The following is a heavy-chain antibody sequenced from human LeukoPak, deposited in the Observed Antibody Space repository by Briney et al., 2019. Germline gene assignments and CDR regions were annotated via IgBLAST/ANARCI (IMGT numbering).Heavy chain of an antibody. CDR2: IHYRGTT. CDR3: ARGSRGGYTWFDP. D-gene: IGHD3-16*01. CDR1: RGPISSYY. Sequence: SETLSLTCTVSRGPISSYYWSWIRQSPGKGLEWVGCIHYRGTTNYNPSLQGRVTISVDTFKNQFSLRLNSVTAADTAVYYCARGSRGGYTWFDPWGQGTLVIVSS. J-gene: IGHJ5*02. V-gene: IGHV4-59*01.